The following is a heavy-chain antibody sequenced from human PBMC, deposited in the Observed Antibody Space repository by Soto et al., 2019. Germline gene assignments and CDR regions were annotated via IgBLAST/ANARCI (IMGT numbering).Heavy chain of an antibody. CDR3: ANTLYDALLYYYYGMDV. J-gene: IGHJ6*02. D-gene: IGHD3-3*01. CDR2: ISYDGSNK. Sequence: PGGSLRLSCAASGFTFSSYGMHWVRQAPGKGLEWVAVISYDGSNKYYADSVKGRFTISRDNSKNTLYLQMNSLRAEDTAVYYCANTLYDALLYYYYGMDVWGQGTTVTVSS. V-gene: IGHV3-30*18. CDR1: GFTFSSYG.